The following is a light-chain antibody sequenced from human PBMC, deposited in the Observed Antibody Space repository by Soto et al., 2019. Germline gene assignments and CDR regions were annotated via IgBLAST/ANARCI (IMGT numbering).Light chain of an antibody. CDR3: SSYTSSSLNV. Sequence: QSALTQPASVSGSPGQSITISCTGTSSDVGGYNYVSWYQQHPGKAPKLMIYDVSNRPSGVSNRVSGSKSGNTASLTISGLHAEDEADYYCSSYTSSSLNVFRTGTKVTV. CDR1: SSDVGGYNY. CDR2: DVS. V-gene: IGLV2-14*01. J-gene: IGLJ1*01.